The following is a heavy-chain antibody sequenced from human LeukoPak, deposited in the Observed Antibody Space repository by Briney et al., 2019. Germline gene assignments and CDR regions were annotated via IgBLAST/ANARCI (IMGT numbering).Heavy chain of an antibody. Sequence: GASVKVSCKASGYTFTSYAMNWVRQAPGQGLEWMGWINTNTGNPTYAQGFTGRFVFSLDTSVSTAYLQISSLKAEDTAVYYCARDKYGLWLLPNDAFDIWGQGTMVTVSS. V-gene: IGHV7-4-1*02. D-gene: IGHD3-22*01. CDR3: ARDKYGLWLLPNDAFDI. J-gene: IGHJ3*02. CDR1: GYTFTSYA. CDR2: INTNTGNP.